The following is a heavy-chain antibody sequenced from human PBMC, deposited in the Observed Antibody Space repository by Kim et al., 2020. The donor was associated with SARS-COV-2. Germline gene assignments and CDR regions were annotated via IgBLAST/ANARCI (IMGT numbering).Heavy chain of an antibody. CDR3: ARDTVLRYFDWSYGMDV. J-gene: IGHJ6*02. D-gene: IGHD3-9*01. Sequence: SETLSLTCTVSGGSISSGGYYWSWICQHPGKGLEWIGYIYYSGSTYYNPSLKSRVTISVDTSKNQFSLKLSSVTAADTAVYYCARDTVLRYFDWSYGMDVWGQGTTVTVSS. CDR2: IYYSGST. V-gene: IGHV4-31*03. CDR1: GGSISSGGYY.